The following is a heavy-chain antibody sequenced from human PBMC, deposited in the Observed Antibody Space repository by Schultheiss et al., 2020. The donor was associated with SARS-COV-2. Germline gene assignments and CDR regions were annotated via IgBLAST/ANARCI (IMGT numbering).Heavy chain of an antibody. Sequence: SETLSLTCTVSGGSISSSSYYWGWIRQPPGKGLEWIGEINHSGSTNYNPSLKSRVTISVDTSKNQFSLKLSSVTAADTAVYYCARARTGDEGFDYWGQGTLVTVSS. D-gene: IGHD7-27*01. CDR3: ARARTGDEGFDY. V-gene: IGHV4-39*07. CDR2: INHSGST. J-gene: IGHJ4*02. CDR1: GGSISSSSYY.